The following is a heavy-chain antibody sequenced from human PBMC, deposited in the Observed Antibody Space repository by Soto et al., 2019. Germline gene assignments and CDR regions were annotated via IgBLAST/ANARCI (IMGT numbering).Heavy chain of an antibody. CDR2: ISSSSSPI. J-gene: IGHJ4*02. CDR3: AKVWGIVDPFEK. D-gene: IGHD1-26*01. V-gene: IGHV3-48*01. CDR1: GFTFSSYS. Sequence: GGSLRLSCAASGFTFSSYSMNWVRQAPGKGLEWVSYISSSSSPIYYADSVKGRFTISRDNAKNSLSLQMKSLRAEDTAVYYCAKVWGIVDPFEKWGQGTLVTVSS.